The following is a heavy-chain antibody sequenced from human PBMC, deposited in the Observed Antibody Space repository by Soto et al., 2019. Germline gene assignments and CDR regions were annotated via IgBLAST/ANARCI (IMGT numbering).Heavy chain of an antibody. CDR2: IKSDGSEK. Sequence: EVQLVESGGGLVQPGGSLRLSCGASGFTFYTYWMNWVRQDPGMGLEWVANIKSDGSEKYHVDSAKGRVTTSRDNIKNKMYLQMTSLRVEDTAMYHCMTDHGGWWGPGTLLTVSS. D-gene: IGHD6-19*01. CDR3: MTDHGGW. CDR1: GFTFYTYW. V-gene: IGHV3-7*01. J-gene: IGHJ4*02.